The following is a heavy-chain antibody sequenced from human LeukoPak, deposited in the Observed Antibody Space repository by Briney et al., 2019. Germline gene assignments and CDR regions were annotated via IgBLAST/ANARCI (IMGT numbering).Heavy chain of an antibody. CDR1: GFTFSSYS. J-gene: IGHJ4*02. CDR3: ASRDYYASSGYSAVY. V-gene: IGHV3-21*01. D-gene: IGHD3-22*01. CDR2: TSSSSSYI. Sequence: GGSLRLSCAASGFTFSSYSMNWVRQAPGKGLEGVSSTSSSSSYIYYADSVKGRFTISRDNAKNSLYLQMNSLRAEDTAVYYCASRDYYASSGYSAVYWGQGTLVTVSS.